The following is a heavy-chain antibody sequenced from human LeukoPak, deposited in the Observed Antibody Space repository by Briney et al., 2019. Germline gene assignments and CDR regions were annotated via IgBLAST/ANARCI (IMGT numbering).Heavy chain of an antibody. CDR3: ARANRYDLFFDY. CDR1: GGFISTYY. D-gene: IGHD5-12*01. CDR2: IYYSGSS. V-gene: IGHV4-59*01. Sequence: SETLSLTCTVSGGFISTYYWSWIRQPPGKGLEWIGYIYYSGSSNYNPSLKSRVTISVDTSKNQISLKLSSVTAADTAVYYCARANRYDLFFDYWGQGTLVTVSS. J-gene: IGHJ4*02.